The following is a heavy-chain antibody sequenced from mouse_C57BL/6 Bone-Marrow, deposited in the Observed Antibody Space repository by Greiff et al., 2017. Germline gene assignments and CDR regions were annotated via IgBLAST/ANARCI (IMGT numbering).Heavy chain of an antibody. J-gene: IGHJ2*01. CDR1: GYTFTSYW. Sequence: QVQLQQPGAELVMPGASVKLSCKASGYTFTSYWMHWVKQRPGQGLEWIGEIDPSDSYNNYNQKFKGKSTLTIDKSSSTAYMQLSSLTSEDSAVYYCARLSTMVISFDDWGQGTTLTVSS. CDR3: ARLSTMVISFDD. CDR2: IDPSDSYN. D-gene: IGHD2-2*01. V-gene: IGHV1-69*01.